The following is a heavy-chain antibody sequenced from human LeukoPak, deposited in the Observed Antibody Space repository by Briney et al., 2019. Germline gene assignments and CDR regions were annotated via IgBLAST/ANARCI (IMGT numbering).Heavy chain of an antibody. Sequence: GASVKVSCKASGGTFSSYAISWVRQAPGQGLEWMGRIIPILGIANYAQKFQGRVTITADKSTSTAYMELSSLRSEDTAVYYCARNSGSYYYYYGMDVWGQGTTVTVSS. D-gene: IGHD1-26*01. V-gene: IGHV1-69*04. J-gene: IGHJ6*02. CDR1: GGTFSSYA. CDR2: IIPILGIA. CDR3: ARNSGSYYYYYGMDV.